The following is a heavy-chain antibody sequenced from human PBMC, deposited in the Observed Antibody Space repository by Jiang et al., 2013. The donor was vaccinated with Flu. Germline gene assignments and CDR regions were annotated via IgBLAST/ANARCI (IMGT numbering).Heavy chain of an antibody. D-gene: IGHD5-24*01. J-gene: IGHJ2*01. Sequence: GLVKPSETLSLTCTVSGGSISGYYWSWIRQPPGKGLELIGFISYSGITNYNPSFKNRVSISIDTSKNHFSLRLTSVTAADTAVFYCARHNRPVGGYNRYFDLWGRGTLITVSS. CDR3: ARHNRPVGGYNRYFDL. CDR2: ISYSGIT. V-gene: IGHV4-59*08. CDR1: GGSISGYY.